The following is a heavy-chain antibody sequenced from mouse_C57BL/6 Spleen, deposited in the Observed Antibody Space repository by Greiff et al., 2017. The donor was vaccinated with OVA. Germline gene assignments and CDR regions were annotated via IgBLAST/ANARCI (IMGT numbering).Heavy chain of an antibody. CDR3: ARRGRYGYFDV. CDR1: GYTFTSYW. V-gene: IGHV1-59*01. J-gene: IGHJ1*03. Sequence: VQLQQPGAELVRPGTSVKLSCKASGYTFTSYWMHWVKQRPGQGLEWIGVIDPSDSYTTSNQKFTGKATLTVDTSSSTAYMQLSSLTSEDTAVYYCARRGRYGYFDVWGTGTTVTVSS. CDR2: IDPSDSYT.